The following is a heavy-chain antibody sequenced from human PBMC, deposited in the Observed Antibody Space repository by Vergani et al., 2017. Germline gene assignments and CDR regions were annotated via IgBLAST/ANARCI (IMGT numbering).Heavy chain of an antibody. CDR2: IYPGDSDT. CDR3: ARHQYPGYCSGGSCYVGGIDY. Sequence: EVQLVQSGAEVKKPGESLKISCKGSGYSFTSYWIGWVRQMPGKGLEWVGIIYPGDSDTRYSPSFQGQVTISAAKSISTAYLQWSSLKASDTAMYYCARHQYPGYCSGGSCYVGGIDYWGQGTLVTVSS. CDR1: GYSFTSYW. D-gene: IGHD2-15*01. V-gene: IGHV5-51*01. J-gene: IGHJ4*02.